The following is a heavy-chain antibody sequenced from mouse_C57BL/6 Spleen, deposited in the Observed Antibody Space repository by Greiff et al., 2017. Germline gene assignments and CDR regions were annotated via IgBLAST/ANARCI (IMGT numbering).Heavy chain of an antibody. CDR3: AKRTTVVATGAMDG. V-gene: IGHV1-64*01. CDR1: GYNFTSYW. J-gene: IGHJ4*01. D-gene: IGHD1-1*01. Sequence: VQLQQPGAELVKPGASVKLSCKASGYNFTSYWMHWVKQRPGQGLEWIGMIHPDSGSTNYNEKFQGKATLTVDKSSSPAYMQLSSLTSEDSAVYYCAKRTTVVATGAMDGRGPGTTVTVAT. CDR2: IHPDSGST.